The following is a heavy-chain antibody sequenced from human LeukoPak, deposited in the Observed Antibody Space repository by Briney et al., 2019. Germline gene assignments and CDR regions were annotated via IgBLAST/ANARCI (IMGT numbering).Heavy chain of an antibody. J-gene: IGHJ4*02. CDR3: ARSIAVAGLYY. Sequence: PSETLPLTCTVSGGSISRYYWSWIRQPPGKGLEWIGYIYYSGSTNYNPSLKSRVTISVDTSKNQFSLKLSSVTAADTAVYYCARSIAVAGLYYWGQGTLVTVSS. CDR1: GGSISRYY. CDR2: IYYSGST. V-gene: IGHV4-59*01. D-gene: IGHD6-19*01.